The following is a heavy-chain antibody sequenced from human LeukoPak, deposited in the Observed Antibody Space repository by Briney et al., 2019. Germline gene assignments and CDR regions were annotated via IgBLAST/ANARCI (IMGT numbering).Heavy chain of an antibody. Sequence: GGSLSLSCAASGFIISSNYMSWVRQGQGQGLEWVSVIYSGGSTYYADSVKGRFTISRDNSKNTLYLQLNSLTTDDTAMYYCARGEWELYPFDYWGQGTLVTVSS. CDR3: ARGEWELYPFDY. J-gene: IGHJ4*02. D-gene: IGHD1-26*01. CDR1: GFIISSNY. CDR2: IYSGGST. V-gene: IGHV3-66*02.